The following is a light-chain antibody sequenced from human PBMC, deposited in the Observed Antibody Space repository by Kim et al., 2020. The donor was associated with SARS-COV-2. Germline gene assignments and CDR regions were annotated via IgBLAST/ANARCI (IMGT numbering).Light chain of an antibody. CDR3: QQSYSTPWT. J-gene: IGKJ1*01. CDR1: QSISSY. Sequence: QSPSSLSASVGDRVTITYRASQSISSYLNWYQQKPGKAPRLLIYGASTRFSGSGSGTDFTLTISSLQPEDFATYYCQQSYSTPWTFGQGTKVDIK. V-gene: IGKV1-39*01. CDR2: GAS.